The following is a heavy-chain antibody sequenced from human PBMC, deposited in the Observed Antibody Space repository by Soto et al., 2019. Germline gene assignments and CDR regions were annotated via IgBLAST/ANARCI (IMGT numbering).Heavy chain of an antibody. CDR1: GGSVSNSNYY. CDR3: VSQRTSVLSQAYFDY. J-gene: IGHJ4*02. CDR2: VYYRGRS. Sequence: SETLSLTCTVSGGSVSNSNYYWVWIRQSPGKGLEWIGSVYYRGRSYSKSSVKSRITISVDTSKNQFSLNLNSVTASDTAVYFCVSQRTSVLSQAYFDYWGPGALVTVSS. V-gene: IGHV4-39*01. D-gene: IGHD2-8*01.